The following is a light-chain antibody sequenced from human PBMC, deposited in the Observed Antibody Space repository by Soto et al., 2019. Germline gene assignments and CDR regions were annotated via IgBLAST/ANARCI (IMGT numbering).Light chain of an antibody. CDR3: QQRSNWPPT. CDR2: DAS. V-gene: IGKV3-11*01. Sequence: IVLTQYTATVCWSAGESRTLCCRTSQSVTSYLAWYQQKPGQAPRLLVYDASNRATGIPARFSGSGSGTDFTLTISSLEPEDFAVYYCQQRSNWPPTFGQGTRLEIK. CDR1: QSVTSY. J-gene: IGKJ5*01.